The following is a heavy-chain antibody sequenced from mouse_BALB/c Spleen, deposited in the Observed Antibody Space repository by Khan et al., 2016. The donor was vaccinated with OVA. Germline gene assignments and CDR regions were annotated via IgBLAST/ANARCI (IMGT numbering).Heavy chain of an antibody. CDR1: GYTFTDYY. Sequence: QVRLQQSGAELARPGASVKLSCTASGYTFTDYYINWVKQRTGQGLEWIGEISPGSGDTYYNERFMGKATLTADKSSSTAYMQLNSLTSEASAVYCCARRNYFGYTFAYWGQGTLVTVSA. CDR3: ARRNYFGYTFAY. CDR2: ISPGSGDT. V-gene: IGHV1-77*01. D-gene: IGHD1-2*01. J-gene: IGHJ3*01.